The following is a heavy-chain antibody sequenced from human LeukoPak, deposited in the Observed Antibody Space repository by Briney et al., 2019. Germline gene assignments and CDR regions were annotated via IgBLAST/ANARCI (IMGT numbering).Heavy chain of an antibody. Sequence: KPSETLSLTCTVSGGSISSYYWSWLRQPPGKGLEWIGYIYYSGSTNYNPSLKSRVTISVDTSKNQFSLKLSSVTAADTAVYYCARDRGQWELFDWGQGTLVTVSS. CDR3: ARDRGQWELFD. CDR2: IYYSGST. J-gene: IGHJ4*02. D-gene: IGHD1-26*01. CDR1: GGSISSYY. V-gene: IGHV4-59*01.